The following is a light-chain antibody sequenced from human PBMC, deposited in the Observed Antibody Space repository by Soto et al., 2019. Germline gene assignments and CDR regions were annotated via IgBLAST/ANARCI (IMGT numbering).Light chain of an antibody. Sequence: EIVLTQSPGTLSLSPGGRVTLSCRASQSISSSYLAWYQQKPGQAPRLLIYGASSRATGIPDRFSGSGSGTDFTFTISRLEPEDFAVYYCQQYGSSVWTFGQGTKVDIK. CDR2: GAS. CDR3: QQYGSSVWT. V-gene: IGKV3-20*01. J-gene: IGKJ1*01. CDR1: QSISSSY.